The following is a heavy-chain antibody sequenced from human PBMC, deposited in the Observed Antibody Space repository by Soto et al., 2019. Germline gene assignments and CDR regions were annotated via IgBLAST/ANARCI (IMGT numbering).Heavy chain of an antibody. D-gene: IGHD3-10*01. CDR1: GGSISSGCYS. Sequence: PSETLSLTCAVSGGSISSGCYSWSWIRQPPGKGLEWIGYIYHSGSTYYNPSLKSRVTISVDRSKNQFSLKLNSVTAADTAVYYCARESYYGSGAAVVGYWGLGTLVTVSS. CDR2: IYHSGST. CDR3: ARESYYGSGAAVVGY. J-gene: IGHJ4*02. V-gene: IGHV4-30-2*01.